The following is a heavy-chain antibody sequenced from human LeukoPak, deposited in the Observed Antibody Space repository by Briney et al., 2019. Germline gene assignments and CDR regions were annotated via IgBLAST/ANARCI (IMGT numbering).Heavy chain of an antibody. V-gene: IGHV3-7*01. Sequence: GGSLRLSCAASGFIFSDYWMSWVRQAPGKGLEWVANIKQDGSEKYYVDSVKGRFTISRDNAKNSLYLQMNSLRAEDTAVYYCAREGRDIVVVPAATYYFDYWGQGTLVTVSS. D-gene: IGHD2-2*01. J-gene: IGHJ4*02. CDR3: AREGRDIVVVPAATYYFDY. CDR1: GFIFSDYW. CDR2: IKQDGSEK.